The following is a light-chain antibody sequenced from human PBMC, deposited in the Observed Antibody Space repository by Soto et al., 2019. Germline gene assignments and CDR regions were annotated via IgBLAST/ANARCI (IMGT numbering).Light chain of an antibody. Sequence: VITECEPRVSVCEWERVTVSCRVSQSVSSALAWYQQTPGQAPRLLMYAASIGAPGIPDRFSGSGSGTEFTLTVSSLQSAGFAVYYCKQYENGPPITFGPGTRLEIK. CDR3: KQYENGPPIT. CDR2: AAS. J-gene: IGKJ5*01. V-gene: IGKV3D-15*01. CDR1: QSVSSA.